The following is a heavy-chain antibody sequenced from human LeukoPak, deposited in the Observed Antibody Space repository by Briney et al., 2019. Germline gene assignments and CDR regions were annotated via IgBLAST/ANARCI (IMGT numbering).Heavy chain of an antibody. CDR2: IKQDGSEK. J-gene: IGHJ4*02. CDR3: ARRPKYSSSWYTGY. V-gene: IGHV3-7*01. Sequence: GGSLRLSCAASGFTFSSYWMSWVRRAPGKGLEWVANIKQDGSEKYYVDSVKGRFTISRDNAKNSLYLRMNSLRAEDTAVYYCARRPKYSSSWYTGYWGQGTLVTVSS. D-gene: IGHD6-13*01. CDR1: GFTFSSYW.